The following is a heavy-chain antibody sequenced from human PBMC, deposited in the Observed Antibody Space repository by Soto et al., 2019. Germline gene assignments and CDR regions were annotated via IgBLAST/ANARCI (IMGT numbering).Heavy chain of an antibody. CDR2: IDPSDSYT. CDR1: GYSFTTYW. D-gene: IGHD2-2*01. J-gene: IGHJ6*02. V-gene: IGHV5-10-1*03. Sequence: EVQLVQSGAEVKKPGESLRISCQGSGYSFTTYWITWVRQVPGKGLEWMGRIDPSDSYTKDSPSFEGHVTISADKSISTVYLQWSSLRASDTAMYYCARTTVIYATNYYTMDVWGQGTAVTVSS. CDR3: ARTTVIYATNYYTMDV.